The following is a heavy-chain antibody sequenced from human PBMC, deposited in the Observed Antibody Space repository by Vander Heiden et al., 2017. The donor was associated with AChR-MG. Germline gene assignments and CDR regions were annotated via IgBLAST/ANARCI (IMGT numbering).Heavy chain of an antibody. CDR2: ISHSGTT. J-gene: IGHJ4*01. V-gene: IGHV4-34*02. Sequence: QVQLQQWGAGRFKPSETLSLTCAVHGGSFSAYVWSWIRQSPGKGLEWIGEISHSGTTNYNPSLKSRVTISVDTSKKQFSLKLTSATAADTAVYYCARVGAFDFWTGYPPFDYWGDGTLVTDSS. CDR1: GGSFSAYV. D-gene: IGHD3-3*01. CDR3: ARVGAFDFWTGYPPFDY.